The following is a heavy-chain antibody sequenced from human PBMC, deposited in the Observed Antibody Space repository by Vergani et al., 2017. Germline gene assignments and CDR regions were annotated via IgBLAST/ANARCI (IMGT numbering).Heavy chain of an antibody. D-gene: IGHD2-2*01. CDR2: INPSGGST. CDR1: GYTFTSYY. Sequence: QVQLVQPGAEVKKPGASVKASCKASGYTFTSYYMHWVRQAPGQGLEWMGIINPSGGSTSYAQKFQGRVTMTRDTSTSTVYMELSSLRSEDTAVYYCARGRGYCSSTSCFLFDYWGQGTLVTVSS. CDR3: ARGRGYCSSTSCFLFDY. J-gene: IGHJ4*02. V-gene: IGHV1-46*01.